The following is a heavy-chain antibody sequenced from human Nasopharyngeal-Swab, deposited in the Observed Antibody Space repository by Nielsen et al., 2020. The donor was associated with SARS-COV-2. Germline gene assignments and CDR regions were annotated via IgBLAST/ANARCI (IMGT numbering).Heavy chain of an antibody. V-gene: IGHV3-9*01. CDR2: ISWNGGSM. CDR1: GFTFDDYG. CDR3: VKSPGIGEAGLEYFDV. D-gene: IGHD6-13*01. Sequence: GGSLRLSCVASGFTFDDYGMHWVRQAPGKGLEWVSGISWNGGSMGHGKSVKGRFTISRDNAKNSLYLNMRSLRIEDTALYYCVKSPGIGEAGLEYFDVWGRGTLVTVSS. J-gene: IGHJ2*01.